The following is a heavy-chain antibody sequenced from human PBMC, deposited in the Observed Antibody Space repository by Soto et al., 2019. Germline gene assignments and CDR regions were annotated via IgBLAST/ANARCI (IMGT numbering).Heavy chain of an antibody. Sequence: ASVKVSCKASGYTFTSYYMHWVRQAPGQGLEWMGIINPSGGSTSYAQKFQGRVTMTRDTSTSTVYMELSSLRSEDTAVYYCARVRGTYSSGWYGPNDAFDIWGQGTMLTVSS. J-gene: IGHJ3*02. CDR3: ARVRGTYSSGWYGPNDAFDI. D-gene: IGHD6-19*01. V-gene: IGHV1-46*03. CDR1: GYTFTSYY. CDR2: INPSGGST.